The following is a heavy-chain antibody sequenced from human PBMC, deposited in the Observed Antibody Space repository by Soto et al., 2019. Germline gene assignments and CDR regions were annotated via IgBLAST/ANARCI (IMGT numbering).Heavy chain of an antibody. Sequence: SETLSLTCTVSGGSISSSSYYWGWIRQPPGKGLEWIGSIYYSGSTYYNPSLKSRVTISVDTSKNQFPLKLSSVTAADTAVYYCARQGGVVGYYYYGMDVWGQGTTVTVS. J-gene: IGHJ6*02. CDR2: IYYSGST. CDR1: GGSISSSSYY. V-gene: IGHV4-39*01. CDR3: ARQGGVVGYYYYGMDV. D-gene: IGHD1-26*01.